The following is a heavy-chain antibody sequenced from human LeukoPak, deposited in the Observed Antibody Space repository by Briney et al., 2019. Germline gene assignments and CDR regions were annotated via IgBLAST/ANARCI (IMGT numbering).Heavy chain of an antibody. CDR2: MYPNSGNT. CDR3: ARESGSGGSCYSDY. V-gene: IGHV1-8*01. CDR1: GYTFPIYE. Sequence: GASVTDSCKASGYTFPIYEINWLRQATGQRLEWMGWMYPNSGNTGYAQKFPGRVTMHRNTSISTAYMELSSLRSEDTAVYYCARESGSGGSCYSDYWGQGTLVTVSS. D-gene: IGHD2-15*01. J-gene: IGHJ4*02.